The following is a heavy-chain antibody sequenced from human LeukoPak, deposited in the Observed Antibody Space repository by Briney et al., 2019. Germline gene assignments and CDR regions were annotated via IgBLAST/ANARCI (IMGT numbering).Heavy chain of an antibody. CDR2: IYYSGST. J-gene: IGHJ4*02. CDR1: GGSISSYY. Sequence: PSETLSLTCTVSGGSISSYYWSWIRQPPGKGLEWIGYIYYSGSTNYNPSLKSRVTISVDTSKNQFSLKLSSVTAADTAVYYCARVDVDTAMGGDYWGQGTLVTVSS. D-gene: IGHD5-18*01. CDR3: ARVDVDTAMGGDY. V-gene: IGHV4-59*12.